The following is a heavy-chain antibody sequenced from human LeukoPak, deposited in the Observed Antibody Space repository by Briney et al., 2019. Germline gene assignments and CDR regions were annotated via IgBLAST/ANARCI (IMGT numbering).Heavy chain of an antibody. CDR2: ILPSFGAT. J-gene: IGHJ6*02. Sequence: SVKVSCKASGGTFSSYGISWVRQAPGQGLEWMGGILPSFGATKYSQKFQDRVTITADVSTTTVYMDLTSLSSEDTALYYCARPLNTMVRGITTATDFFSYAMDVWGQGTAVTVSS. V-gene: IGHV1-69*13. CDR3: ARPLNTMVRGITTATDFFSYAMDV. D-gene: IGHD3-10*01. CDR1: GGTFSSYG.